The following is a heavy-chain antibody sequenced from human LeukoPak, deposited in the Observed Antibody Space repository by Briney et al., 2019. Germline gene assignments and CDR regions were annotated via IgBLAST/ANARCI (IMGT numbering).Heavy chain of an antibody. CDR3: ARDVPTFDY. Sequence: PSQTLSLTCTVSGGSISSGDYYWSWIRQSPGKGLEWIGYIYYSGSTYYNPSLKSRLTMSVDTSKNQFSLKLSSVTAADTAVYYCARDVPTFDYWGQGTLVTVSS. J-gene: IGHJ4*02. V-gene: IGHV4-30-4*01. CDR1: GGSISSGDYY. CDR2: IYYSGST.